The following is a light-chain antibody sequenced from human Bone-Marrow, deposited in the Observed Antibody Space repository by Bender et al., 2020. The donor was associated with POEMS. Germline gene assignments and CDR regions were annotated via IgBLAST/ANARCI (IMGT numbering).Light chain of an antibody. CDR3: QTWGTGFWV. CDR2: VNSDGSH. J-gene: IGLJ3*02. V-gene: IGLV4-69*01. Sequence: QVVVTQPPSASASLGASVKLSCTLSSWHDYYAIAWYQQQPEKGPRYLMKVNSDGSHTKGDGIPDRFSGSSSGAERYLTISSLQSEDEADYYCQTWGTGFWVFGGGTKLTVL. CDR1: SWHDYYA.